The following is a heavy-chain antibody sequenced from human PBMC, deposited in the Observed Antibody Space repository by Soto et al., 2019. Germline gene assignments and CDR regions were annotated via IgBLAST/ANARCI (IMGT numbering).Heavy chain of an antibody. CDR3: ARQEVGHRFDY. CDR2: IYYSGST. J-gene: IGHJ4*02. CDR1: GGSISSSSYY. Sequence: SETLSLTCTVSGGSISSSSYYWGWIRQPPGKGLEWIGSIYYSGSTYYNPSLKSRVTISVDTSKNQFSLKLSSVTAADTAVYYCARQEVGHRFDYWGQGTLVTVSS. V-gene: IGHV4-39*01.